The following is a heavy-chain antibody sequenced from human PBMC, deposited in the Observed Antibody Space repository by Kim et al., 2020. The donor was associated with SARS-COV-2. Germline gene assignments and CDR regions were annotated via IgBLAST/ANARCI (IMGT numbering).Heavy chain of an antibody. CDR3: ARHMIGDFDY. Sequence: YTNHSPTFQGHVTISADKSISTAYLQWSSLKASDTAMYYCARHMIGDFDYWGQGTLVTVSS. J-gene: IGHJ4*02. CDR2: YT. D-gene: IGHD2-21*01. V-gene: IGHV5-10-1*01.